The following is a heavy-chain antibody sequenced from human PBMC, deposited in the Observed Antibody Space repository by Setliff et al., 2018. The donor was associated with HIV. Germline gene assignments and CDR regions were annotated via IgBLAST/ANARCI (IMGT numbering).Heavy chain of an antibody. CDR2: IYPVDSDT. D-gene: IGHD1-26*01. V-gene: IGHV5-51*01. J-gene: IGHJ4*02. Sequence: PGESLKISCKGSGYTFTSYWIAWVRQMPGKGLEWMGIIYPVDSDTRYSPSFQGQVTISVDKSVNTAYLQWSSLKASDTAIYYCAKRGTSNLDYWGQGTLVTVSS. CDR1: GYTFTSYW. CDR3: AKRGTSNLDY.